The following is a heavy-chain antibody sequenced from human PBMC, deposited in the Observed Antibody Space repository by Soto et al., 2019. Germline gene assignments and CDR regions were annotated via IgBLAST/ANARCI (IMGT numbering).Heavy chain of an antibody. Sequence: ASVKVSCKASGYTFTGYYMHWVRQAPGQGLEWMGWINPNSGGTNYAQKFQGWVTMTRDTSISTAYMELSRLRSDDTAVYYCARDYGHSYGYYYYYGMDVWGQGTTVTVSS. CDR1: GYTFTGYY. V-gene: IGHV1-2*04. J-gene: IGHJ6*02. CDR3: ARDYGHSYGYYYYYGMDV. D-gene: IGHD5-18*01. CDR2: INPNSGGT.